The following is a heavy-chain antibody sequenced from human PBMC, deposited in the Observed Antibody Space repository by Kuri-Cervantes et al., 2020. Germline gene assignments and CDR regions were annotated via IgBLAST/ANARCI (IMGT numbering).Heavy chain of an antibody. Sequence: SVKVSCKASGGTFSSYAISWVRQAPGQGLEWMGGIIPIFGTANYAQKFQGRVTMTRDTSTSTVYMELSSLRSEDTAVYYCARGGDIVPSMDVWGQGTTVTVSS. D-gene: IGHD2-8*01. CDR2: IIPIFGTA. CDR3: ARGGDIVPSMDV. CDR1: GGTFSSYA. J-gene: IGHJ6*02. V-gene: IGHV1-69*05.